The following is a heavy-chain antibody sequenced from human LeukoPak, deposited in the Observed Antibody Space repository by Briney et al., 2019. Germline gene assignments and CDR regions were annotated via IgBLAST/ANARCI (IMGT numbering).Heavy chain of an antibody. D-gene: IGHD5-12*01. CDR3: ARGPGLGATA. CDR2: INPKSGGT. J-gene: IGHJ5*02. V-gene: IGHV1-2*02. CDR1: GYTFTGYY. Sequence: GASVKVCCKASGYTFTGYYMHWVRQAPGQGLEWMGWINPKSGGTNYAQKFQGRVTMTRDTSISTAYMELSRLRSDDTAVYYCARGPGLGATAWGPGTLVTVSS.